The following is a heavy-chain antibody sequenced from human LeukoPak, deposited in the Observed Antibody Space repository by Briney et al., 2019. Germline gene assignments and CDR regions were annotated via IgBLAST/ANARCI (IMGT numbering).Heavy chain of an antibody. CDR2: IYTSGST. J-gene: IGHJ4*02. CDR1: GGSISRGSYH. D-gene: IGHD5-18*01. CDR3: ARERPKAMVSRYFDY. Sequence: SDTLSLPCTVSGGSISRGSYHWGWIPQPAGKGLEWIGRIYTSGSTTYTPSLKSRVTISVDTSKNQFSLKLSSVTAADTAVYYCARERPKAMVSRYFDYWGQGTLVTVSS. V-gene: IGHV4-61*02.